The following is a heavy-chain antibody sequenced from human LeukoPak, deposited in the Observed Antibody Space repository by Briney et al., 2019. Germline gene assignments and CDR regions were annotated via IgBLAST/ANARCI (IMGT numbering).Heavy chain of an antibody. V-gene: IGHV3-11*03. J-gene: IGHJ4*02. CDR2: ISASGSYT. D-gene: IGHD6-19*01. Sequence: GGSLTLSCAASGFSYSDEYTSWIRQAPGQGLEWISYISASGSYTNYADSVKGRFTISRDNAKNSLYLQMNSLRAEDTAVYYCGRSRGAGAGAHFDVWGQGTLVTVSS. CDR3: GRSRGAGAGAHFDV. CDR1: GFSYSDEY.